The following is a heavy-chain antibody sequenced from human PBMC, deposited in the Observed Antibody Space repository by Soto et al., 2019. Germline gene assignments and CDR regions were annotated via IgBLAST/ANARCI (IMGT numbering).Heavy chain of an antibody. Sequence: GGSLRLSCAASGFTFSSYAMHWVRQAPGKGLEWVAVISYDGSNKYYADSVKGRFTISRDNSKNTLYLQTNSLRAEDTAVYYCARDVYYYVFIGYYRDDGFVIWGQGTMVTVSS. CDR1: GFTFSSYA. CDR3: ARDVYYYVFIGYYRDDGFVI. D-gene: IGHD3-22*01. J-gene: IGHJ3*02. CDR2: ISYDGSNK. V-gene: IGHV3-30-3*01.